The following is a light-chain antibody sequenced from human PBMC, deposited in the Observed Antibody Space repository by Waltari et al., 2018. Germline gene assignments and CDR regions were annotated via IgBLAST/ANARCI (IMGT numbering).Light chain of an antibody. V-gene: IGLV1-51*01. Sequence: QSVLTQPPSVSAAPGRRVTISCSGTSSKIGGHFVAWYQQLPGTAPKLLIHDNNKRPSGIPYRISGSKSGTSATLVIAGLQPGDEADYYCGTWDSSASGVVFGGGTKLTVL. CDR3: GTWDSSASGVV. J-gene: IGLJ2*01. CDR1: SSKIGGHF. CDR2: DNN.